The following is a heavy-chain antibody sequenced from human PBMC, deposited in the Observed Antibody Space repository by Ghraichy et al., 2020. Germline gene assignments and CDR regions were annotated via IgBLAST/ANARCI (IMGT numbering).Heavy chain of an antibody. V-gene: IGHV1-2*02. Sequence: ASVKVSCKTSGYTFTDYYIYWVRQAPGQGLEWMGWINPDSGGTNYAQKFQGRVTMTRDTSISTAYMELRSLRSDDTALYYCAKSRREKSASEGGYNWFAPWGQGTLVTVSS. CDR1: GYTFTDYY. J-gene: IGHJ5*02. CDR2: INPDSGGT. D-gene: IGHD6-6*01. CDR3: AKSRREKSASEGGYNWFAP.